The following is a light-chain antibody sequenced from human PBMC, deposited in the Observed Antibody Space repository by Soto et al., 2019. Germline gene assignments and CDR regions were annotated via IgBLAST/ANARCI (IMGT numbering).Light chain of an antibody. Sequence: DIVMTQSPLSLPVTPGEPASISCRSSQSLLHSSGYNYLDWYLQKPGQSPQLLIYLGSNRASGVPDRLIGSGSVRGFTVKVSRVEAEDVGVYYYMQTLQAQRTLGQGPKVDIK. CDR1: QSLLHSSGYNY. J-gene: IGKJ1*01. CDR3: MQTLQAQRT. V-gene: IGKV2-28*01. CDR2: LGS.